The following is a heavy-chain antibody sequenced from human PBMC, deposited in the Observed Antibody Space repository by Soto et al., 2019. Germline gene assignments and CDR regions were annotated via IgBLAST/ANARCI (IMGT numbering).Heavy chain of an antibody. CDR3: AKGSTAMTHFDY. J-gene: IGHJ4*02. V-gene: IGHV3-30*18. CDR2: ISYDGSNK. Sequence: QVQLVESGGGVVQPGRSLRLSCAASRFTFSSYGMHWVRQAPGKGLEWVAVISYDGSNKYYADSVKGRFTISRDNSKNTLYLQMNSLRAEDTSVYYCAKGSTAMTHFDYWGQGTLVTVSS. CDR1: RFTFSSYG. D-gene: IGHD5-18*01.